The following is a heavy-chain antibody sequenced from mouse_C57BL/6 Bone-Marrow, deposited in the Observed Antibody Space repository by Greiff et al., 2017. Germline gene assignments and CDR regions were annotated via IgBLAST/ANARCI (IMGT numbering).Heavy chain of an antibody. CDR1: GFTFTDYY. J-gene: IGHJ4*01. Sequence: EVKLVESGGGLVQPGGSLSLSCAASGFTFTDYYMSWVRQPPGKALEWLGFIRNKANGYTTEYSASVKGRFTISRDNSQSILYLQMNALRAEDSATYYCARLSDVYYAMDYWGQGTSVPVSS. V-gene: IGHV7-3*01. CDR2: IRNKANGYTT. CDR3: ARLSDVYYAMDY. D-gene: IGHD2-3*01.